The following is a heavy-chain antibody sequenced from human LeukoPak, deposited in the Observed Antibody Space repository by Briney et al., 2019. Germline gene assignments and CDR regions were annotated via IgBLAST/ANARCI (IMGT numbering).Heavy chain of an antibody. V-gene: IGHV4-34*01. CDR1: GGSLSPYY. CDR3: ATLGGLYYESHGYPDFDH. CDR2: INKSGST. J-gene: IGHJ4*02. Sequence: SETLSLTCTVSGGSLSPYYWSWIRQPPGGGLEWLGEINKSGSTNYNPSLKSRVTISVEKFKNQFSLKLTSVTAADTAVYYCATLGGLYYESHGYPDFDHWGQGTLVTVSS. D-gene: IGHD3-22*01.